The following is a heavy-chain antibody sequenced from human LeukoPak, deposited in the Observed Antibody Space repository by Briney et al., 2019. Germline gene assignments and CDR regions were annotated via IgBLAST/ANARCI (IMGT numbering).Heavy chain of an antibody. CDR3: ARGHGSGSYYRFDY. CDR1: GGSLSSGGYY. V-gene: IGHV4-31*03. Sequence: SETLSLTCTVSGGSLSSGGYYWSWIRQHPGKGLEWIGYIYYSGSTYYNPSLKSRVTISVDTSKNQFSLKLSSVTAADTAVYYCARGHGSGSYYRFDYWGQGTLVTVSS. J-gene: IGHJ4*02. D-gene: IGHD3-10*01. CDR2: IYYSGST.